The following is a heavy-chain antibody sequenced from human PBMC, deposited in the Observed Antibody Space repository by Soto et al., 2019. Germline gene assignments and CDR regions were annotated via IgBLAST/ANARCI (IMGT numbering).Heavy chain of an antibody. V-gene: IGHV1-3*01. Sequence: QVQLVQSGAEVKKPGASVKVSCKASGYTFTSYAMHWVRQAPGQRLEWMGWINAGNGNTKYSQKFQGRVTITRDTSASTAYMELSSLRSEDTAVYYCARGRDYYGSGSYYNGDWLDPWGQGTLVTVSS. J-gene: IGHJ5*02. D-gene: IGHD3-10*01. CDR2: INAGNGNT. CDR3: ARGRDYYGSGSYYNGDWLDP. CDR1: GYTFTSYA.